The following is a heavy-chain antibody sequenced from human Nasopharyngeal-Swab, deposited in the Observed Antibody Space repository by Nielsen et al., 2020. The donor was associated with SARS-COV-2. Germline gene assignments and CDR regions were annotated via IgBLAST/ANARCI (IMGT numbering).Heavy chain of an antibody. CDR3: ARDSSLLPHSSGWYETDYYYYYGMDV. CDR2: ISSSSSYI. D-gene: IGHD6-19*01. V-gene: IGHV3-21*01. J-gene: IGHJ6*02. Sequence: LSLTCAASGFTFSSYSMNWVRQAPGKGLEWVSSISSSSSYIYYADSVKGRFTISRDNAKNSLYLQMNSLRAEDTAVYYCARDSSLLPHSSGWYETDYYYYYGMDVWGQGTTVTVSS. CDR1: GFTFSSYS.